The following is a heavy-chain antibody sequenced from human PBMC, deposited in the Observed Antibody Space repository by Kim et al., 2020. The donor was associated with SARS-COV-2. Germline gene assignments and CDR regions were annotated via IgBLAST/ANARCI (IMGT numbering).Heavy chain of an antibody. D-gene: IGHD1-26*01. Sequence: STTYNPSLKSRDTISVDKSKNQFSLKLSSVTAADTAVYYCARDASGSGDYWGQGTLVTVSS. J-gene: IGHJ4*02. V-gene: IGHV4-4*02. CDR2: ST. CDR3: ARDASGSGDY.